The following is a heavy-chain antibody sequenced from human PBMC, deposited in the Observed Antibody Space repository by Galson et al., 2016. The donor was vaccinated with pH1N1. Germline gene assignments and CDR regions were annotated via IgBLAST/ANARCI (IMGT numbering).Heavy chain of an antibody. J-gene: IGHJ2*01. CDR1: GGTFGSYG. Sequence: SVKVSCKASGGTFGSYGINWVRQAPGQGLEWMGGIIPIFNTVKYAQNFQGRVTITADESTTTAYMELSSLRSEDTAVYYCAREDYYDTDLSDWYFDLWGRGTLVTVSS. V-gene: IGHV1-69*13. CDR2: IIPIFNTV. D-gene: IGHD3-22*01. CDR3: AREDYYDTDLSDWYFDL.